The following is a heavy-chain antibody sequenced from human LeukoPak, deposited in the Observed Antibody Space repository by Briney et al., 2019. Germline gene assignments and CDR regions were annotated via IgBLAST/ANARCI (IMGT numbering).Heavy chain of an antibody. CDR3: AKASPHNYGSGSYYLNPFDP. V-gene: IGHV3-23*01. D-gene: IGHD3-10*01. CDR2: SSGSGDST. CDR1: GCTFSSYG. J-gene: IGHJ5*02. Sequence: PGGSLRLFCAASGCTFSSYGMSWVRQAPGTGLEWVSASSGSGDSTYYADSVKGRFTISRDNSKNTLYLQMNSLRAEDTAVYYCAKASPHNYGSGSYYLNPFDPWGQGTLVTVSS.